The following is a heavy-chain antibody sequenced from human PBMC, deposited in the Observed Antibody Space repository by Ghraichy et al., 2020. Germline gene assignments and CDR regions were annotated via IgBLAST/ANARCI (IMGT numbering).Heavy chain of an antibody. CDR3: ARGVYGGIQDS. CDR2: MNPNSGKT. CDR1: GYTFASFD. V-gene: IGHV1-8*01. D-gene: IGHD1-14*01. J-gene: IGHJ4*02. Sequence: ASVKVSCKASGYTFASFDMNWVRQATGQGLEWMGRMNPNSGKTDFAQKFQGRVSMTRDTSISTAYMELSSLRSEDMAIYYCARGVYGGIQDSWGQGTLVTVSS.